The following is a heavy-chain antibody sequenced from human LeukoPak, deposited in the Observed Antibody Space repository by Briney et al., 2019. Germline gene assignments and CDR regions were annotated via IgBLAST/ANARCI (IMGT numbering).Heavy chain of an antibody. J-gene: IGHJ6*02. CDR2: ISSSSTI. CDR1: GFTFSSYS. CDR3: AREAVTTEVYGMDV. Sequence: PGGSLRLSCAASGFTFSSYSMNWVRQAPGKGLEWVSYISSSSTIYYADSVKGRFTISRDNAKNSLYLQMNSLRAEETAVYYCAREAVTTEVYGMDVWGQGTTVTVSS. D-gene: IGHD4-23*01. V-gene: IGHV3-48*01.